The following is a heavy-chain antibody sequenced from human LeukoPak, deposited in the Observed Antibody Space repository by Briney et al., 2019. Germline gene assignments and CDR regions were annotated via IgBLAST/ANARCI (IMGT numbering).Heavy chain of an antibody. V-gene: IGHV4-59*08. CDR2: IYYSGSS. CDR3: ARVPYSGSFDY. Sequence: PSETLSLTCTVSGGSISSYYWSWIRQPPGKELEWIGYIYYSGSSNYNPSLKSRVTISVDTSKNQFSLKLSSVTAADTAVYYCARVPYSGSFDYWGQGTLVTVSS. D-gene: IGHD1-26*01. J-gene: IGHJ4*02. CDR1: GGSISSYY.